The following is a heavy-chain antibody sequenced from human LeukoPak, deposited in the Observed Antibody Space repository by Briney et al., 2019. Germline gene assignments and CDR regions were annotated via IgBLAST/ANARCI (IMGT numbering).Heavy chain of an antibody. CDR3: ATDFFPDCSSTSCYRYFQH. CDR2: FDPEDGET. V-gene: IGHV1-24*01. D-gene: IGHD2-2*01. Sequence: ASVKVSCKVSGYSLTELSMHWVRQAPGKGLEWMGGFDPEDGETIYAQKFQGRVTMTEDTSTDTAYMELSSLRSEDTAVYYCATDFFPDCSSTSCYRYFQHWGQGTLVTVSS. CDR1: GYSLTELS. J-gene: IGHJ1*01.